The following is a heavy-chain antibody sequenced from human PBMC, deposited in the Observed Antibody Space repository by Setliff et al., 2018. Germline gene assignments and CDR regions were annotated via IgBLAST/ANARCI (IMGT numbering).Heavy chain of an antibody. J-gene: IGHJ4*02. Sequence: GSLRLSCAASGFTFSGSAVYWVRQASGRGLEWVDRIRSKADSYATAYAASVKARFTISRDDSKNTAYLQVNSLKTGDTAVYYCAITMTTGVDFFDYWGQGTLVTVSS. CDR1: GFTFSGSA. CDR2: IRSKADSYAT. CDR3: AITMTTGVDFFDY. V-gene: IGHV3-73*01. D-gene: IGHD4-17*01.